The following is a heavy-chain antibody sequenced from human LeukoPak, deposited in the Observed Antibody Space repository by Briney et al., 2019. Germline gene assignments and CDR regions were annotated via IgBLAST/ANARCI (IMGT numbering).Heavy chain of an antibody. D-gene: IGHD4-17*01. V-gene: IGHV1-18*04. CDR1: SYTFNSYG. CDR2: ISAYNGNT. Sequence: ASVKVFCKASSYTFNSYGISWVRQAPGQGLDRMGWISAYNGNTNYAQKLQGRVTMTTDTSTSTAYMELRSLRSDDTAVYYCARDGKKATVIVDYWGQGTLVTVSS. CDR3: ARDGKKATVIVDY. J-gene: IGHJ4*02.